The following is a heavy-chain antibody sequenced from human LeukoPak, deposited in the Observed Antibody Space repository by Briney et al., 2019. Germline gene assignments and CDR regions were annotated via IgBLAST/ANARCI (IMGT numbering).Heavy chain of an antibody. CDR3: ARSRTAMVNDAFDI. D-gene: IGHD5-18*01. CDR1: GCSISSYY. J-gene: IGHJ3*02. Sequence: PSETLSLTCTVSGCSISSYYWSWIRQPPGKGLEWIGYIYYSGSTNYNPSLKSRVTISVDTSKNQFSLKLSSVTAADTAVYYCARSRTAMVNDAFDIWGQGTMVTVSS. V-gene: IGHV4-59*01. CDR2: IYYSGST.